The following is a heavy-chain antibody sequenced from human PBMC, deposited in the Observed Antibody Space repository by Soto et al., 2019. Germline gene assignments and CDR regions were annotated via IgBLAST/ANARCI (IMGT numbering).Heavy chain of an antibody. CDR2: ISSSGSFM. Sequence: GGSLRLSCAASGFSFRSDSMGWVRQAPGKGLELVSSISSSGSFMNYADSVKGRFTISRDNAKNSLYLQMSSLKDEDTAVYYCVRDPPTGTTLDWVDSWGQGTLVTASS. CDR1: GFSFRSDS. D-gene: IGHD1-7*01. V-gene: IGHV3-21*01. J-gene: IGHJ5*01. CDR3: VRDPPTGTTLDWVDS.